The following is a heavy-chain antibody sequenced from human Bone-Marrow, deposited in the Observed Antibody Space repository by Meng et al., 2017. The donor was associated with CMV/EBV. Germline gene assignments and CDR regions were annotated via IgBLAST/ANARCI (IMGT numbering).Heavy chain of an antibody. J-gene: IGHJ4*02. CDR3: ATRYCSNGICPFDD. CDR1: GVTFSSYS. D-gene: IGHD2-8*01. V-gene: IGHV3-21*01. Sequence: GESLKISCVASGVTFSSYSMNWVRQTPGKGLEWVSSISSSSTSIYYAASVKGRFTISRDNAKNSLFLQMNSLRAEDTAVYYCATRYCSNGICPFDDWGQGTLVTVSS. CDR2: ISSSSTSI.